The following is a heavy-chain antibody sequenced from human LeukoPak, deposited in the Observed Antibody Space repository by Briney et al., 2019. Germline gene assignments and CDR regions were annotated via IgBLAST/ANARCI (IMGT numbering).Heavy chain of an antibody. J-gene: IGHJ4*02. CDR1: GGSISSYY. CDR2: IYYSGST. Sequence: SETLSLTCTVSGGSISSYYWSWIRQPPGKGLEWIGYIYYSGSTNYNPSLKSRVTISVDTSKNQFSLKLSSVTAADTAVYYCARVVPSSWYWMGYYFDYWGQGTLVTVSS. V-gene: IGHV4-59*01. CDR3: ARVVPSSWYWMGYYFDY. D-gene: IGHD6-13*01.